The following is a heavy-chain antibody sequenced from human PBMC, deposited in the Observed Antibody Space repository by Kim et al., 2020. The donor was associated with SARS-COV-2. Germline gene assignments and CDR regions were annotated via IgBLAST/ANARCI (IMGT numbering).Heavy chain of an antibody. CDR3: ATTRYYYGSGSKTDAFDI. Sequence: KGRITTSRDNAKNSLYLQMNSLRAEDTAVYYCATTRYYYGSGSKTDAFDIWGQGTMVTVSS. D-gene: IGHD3-10*01. V-gene: IGHV3-11*06. J-gene: IGHJ3*02.